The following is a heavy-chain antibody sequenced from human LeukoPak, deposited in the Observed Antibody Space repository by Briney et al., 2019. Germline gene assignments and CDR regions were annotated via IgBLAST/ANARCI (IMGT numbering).Heavy chain of an antibody. D-gene: IGHD5-12*01. CDR3: TTVGGDWDIAGIDY. CDR1: GFTFSNAW. Sequence: GGSLRLSCAASGFTFSNAWMSWVRQAPGKGLEWVGRIKSKTDGGTTDYAAPVIGRFTISRDDSKNTLYLQMNSLKTEDTAVYYCTTVGGDWDIAGIDYWGQGTLVTVSS. J-gene: IGHJ4*02. CDR2: IKSKTDGGTT. V-gene: IGHV3-15*01.